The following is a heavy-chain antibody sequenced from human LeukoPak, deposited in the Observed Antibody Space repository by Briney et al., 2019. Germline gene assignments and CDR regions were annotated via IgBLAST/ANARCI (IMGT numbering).Heavy chain of an antibody. CDR2: IIPIFDTA. CDR1: GGTFSSYA. CDR3: ARDRGVGNVDGDYVVDY. J-gene: IGHJ4*02. Sequence: SVKVSCKASGGTFSSYAISWVRQAPGQGLEWMGGIIPIFDTANYAQKFQGRVTITADESTSTAYMELSSLRSEDTAVYYCARDRGVGNVDGDYVVDYWGQGTLVTVSS. V-gene: IGHV1-69*13. D-gene: IGHD4-17*01.